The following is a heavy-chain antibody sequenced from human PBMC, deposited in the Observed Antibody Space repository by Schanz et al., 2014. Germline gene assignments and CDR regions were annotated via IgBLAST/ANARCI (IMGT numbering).Heavy chain of an antibody. D-gene: IGHD6-13*01. CDR2: IYSGIGA. Sequence: EGQLAESGGGLVQPGGSLRLSCAVSGFTVSSNHMSWVRQAPVKGLEWVSVIYSGIGAYYADSVKDRFTVSRDNSKNTVYLQMNSLRAGDTAVYYCAREQIMAAAGLVDYWGHGTLVTVSS. CDR1: GFTVSSNH. V-gene: IGHV3-66*01. CDR3: AREQIMAAAGLVDY. J-gene: IGHJ4*01.